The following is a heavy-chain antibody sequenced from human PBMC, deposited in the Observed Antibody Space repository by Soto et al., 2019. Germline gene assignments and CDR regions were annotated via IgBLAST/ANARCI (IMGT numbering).Heavy chain of an antibody. CDR1: GFVFSSYS. J-gene: IGHJ4*02. CDR3: ASRTSGWYFDY. V-gene: IGHV3-23*01. D-gene: IGHD6-19*01. Sequence: PGGSLRLSCAASGFVFSSYSMNWVRQAPGKGLAWVSVISGSGGSTYFADSVKGRFTISRDNSKNTLYLQMNSLRAEDTAVYYCASRTSGWYFDYWGQGTLVTSPQ. CDR2: ISGSGGST.